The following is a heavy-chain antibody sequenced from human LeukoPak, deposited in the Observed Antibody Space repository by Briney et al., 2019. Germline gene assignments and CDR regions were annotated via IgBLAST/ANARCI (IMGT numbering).Heavy chain of an antibody. CDR3: ARGSSGWYGMDYYYYMDV. J-gene: IGHJ6*03. V-gene: IGHV1-69*06. CDR2: IIPIFGTA. CDR1: GGTFSSYA. D-gene: IGHD6-19*01. Sequence: GASVKVSCKASGGTFSSYAISWVRQAPGQGLEWMGGIIPIFGTANYAQKFQGRVTITADKSTSTAYMELSSLRSEDTAVYYCARGSSGWYGMDYYYYMDVWGKGTTVTVSS.